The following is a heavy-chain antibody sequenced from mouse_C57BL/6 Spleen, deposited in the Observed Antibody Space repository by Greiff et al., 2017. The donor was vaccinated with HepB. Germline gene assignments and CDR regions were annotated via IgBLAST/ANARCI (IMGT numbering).Heavy chain of an antibody. Sequence: QVQLQQSGAELAKPGASVKLSCKASGYTFTSYWMHWVKQRPGQGLEWIGYINPSSGYTKYNQKFKDKATLTADKAASTAYMQLSSLTYEDSAVYYCARSDYYGSSPIDYWGQGTTLTVSS. J-gene: IGHJ2*01. CDR3: ARSDYYGSSPIDY. D-gene: IGHD1-1*01. V-gene: IGHV1-7*01. CDR1: GYTFTSYW. CDR2: INPSSGYT.